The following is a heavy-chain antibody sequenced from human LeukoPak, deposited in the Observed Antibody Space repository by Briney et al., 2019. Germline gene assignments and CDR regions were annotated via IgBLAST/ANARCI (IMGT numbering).Heavy chain of an antibody. J-gene: IGHJ5*02. D-gene: IGHD3-10*01. CDR1: GGSISRAGYY. CDR3: ARDQGSGSLGFWSSGWFDP. V-gene: IGHV4-61*02. Sequence: PSQTLSLTCTVYGGSISRAGYYWSWIRQPAGKGLEWIGRIYNTGSTNYNPSLKSRVTISVDTSKNQFSLKLNSVTAADTAVYYCARDQGSGSLGFWSSGWFDPWGQGTLVTVSS. CDR2: IYNTGST.